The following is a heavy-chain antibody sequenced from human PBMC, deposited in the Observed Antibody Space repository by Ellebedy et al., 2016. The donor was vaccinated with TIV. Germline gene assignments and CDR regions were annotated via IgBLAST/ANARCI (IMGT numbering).Heavy chain of an antibody. D-gene: IGHD3-10*01. V-gene: IGHV3-23*01. Sequence: GGSLRLXXAASGFTFSSYAMSWVRQAPGKGLEWVSTIGDNGGSTHYADSVKGRFAISRDNSKNTLYLQMDSLRAEDTAVYYCAKTDSYGWGVDSWGQGNLVTVSS. CDR2: IGDNGGST. CDR1: GFTFSSYA. J-gene: IGHJ4*02. CDR3: AKTDSYGWGVDS.